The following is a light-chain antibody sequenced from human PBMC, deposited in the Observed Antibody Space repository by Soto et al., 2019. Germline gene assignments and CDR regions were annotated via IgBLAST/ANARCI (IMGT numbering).Light chain of an antibody. J-gene: IGLJ2*01. CDR3: SSYTSSSTLV. CDR1: SSDVGGYNY. V-gene: IGLV2-14*01. CDR2: EVS. Sequence: QSARTQPASVSGSPGQSITISCTGTSSDVGGYNYVSWYQQHPGKAPKLMIYEVSNRPSGVSNRFSGSKSGNTASLTISGLQAEDEAEYYCSSYTSSSTLVFGGGTKLTVL.